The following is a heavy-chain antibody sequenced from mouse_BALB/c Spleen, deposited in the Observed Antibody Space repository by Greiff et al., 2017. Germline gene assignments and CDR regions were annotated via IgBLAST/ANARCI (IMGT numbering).Heavy chain of an antibody. D-gene: IGHD2-2*01. CDR2: INPSNGGT. Sequence: QVQLQQSGAELVKPGASVKLSCKASGYTFTSYYMYWVKQRPGQGLEWIGEINPSNGGTNFNEKFKSKATLTVDKSSSTAYMQLSSLTSEDSAVYYRTREGLWLRRYLDGWGAGTTVTVSS. V-gene: IGHV1S81*02. CDR1: GYTFTSYY. J-gene: IGHJ1*01. CDR3: TREGLWLRRYLDG.